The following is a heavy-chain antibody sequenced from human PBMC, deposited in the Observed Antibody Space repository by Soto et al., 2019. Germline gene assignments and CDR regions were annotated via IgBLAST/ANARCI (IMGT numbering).Heavy chain of an antibody. CDR3: ARRTTLDAFDI. J-gene: IGHJ3*02. Sequence: PSETLSLTCAVSGGSFTSNNWWTWVRQPPGQGLEWIGEIYRTGSTNYNPSLKSRVTISLDKSKNQFSLKLSSVTAADTAVYYCARRTTLDAFDIWGQGTMVTVSS. V-gene: IGHV4-4*02. CDR1: GGSFTSNNW. D-gene: IGHD4-17*01. CDR2: IYRTGST.